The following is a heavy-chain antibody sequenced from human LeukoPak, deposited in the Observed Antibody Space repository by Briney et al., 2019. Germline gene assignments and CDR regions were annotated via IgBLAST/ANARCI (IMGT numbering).Heavy chain of an antibody. D-gene: IGHD3-22*01. V-gene: IGHV3-23*01. Sequence: PGGSLRLSCAASGFTFSSYAMNWVRQAPGKRLEWVSGLSGSGDSTYYADSVKGRFTISRDNSKNTLYLQMNSLRAEDTAVYYCAKASAMIVVVSKHFDYWGQGTLVTVSS. CDR1: GFTFSSYA. J-gene: IGHJ4*02. CDR3: AKASAMIVVVSKHFDY. CDR2: LSGSGDST.